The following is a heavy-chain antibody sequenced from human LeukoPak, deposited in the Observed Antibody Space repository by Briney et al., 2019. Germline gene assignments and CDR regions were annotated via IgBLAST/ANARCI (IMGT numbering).Heavy chain of an antibody. V-gene: IGHV3-7*01. D-gene: IGHD3-10*01. CDR3: ARGVYGSGTYYNPRYYYYMDV. CDR2: IKQDGSEK. J-gene: IGHJ6*03. CDR1: GFTFSSYW. Sequence: GSLRLSCAASGFTFSSYWMSWVRQAPGKGLEWVANIKQDGSEKYYVDSVKGRFTISRDNAKNSLYLQMNSLRAEDTAVYYCARGVYGSGTYYNPRYYYYMDVWGKGTTVTVSS.